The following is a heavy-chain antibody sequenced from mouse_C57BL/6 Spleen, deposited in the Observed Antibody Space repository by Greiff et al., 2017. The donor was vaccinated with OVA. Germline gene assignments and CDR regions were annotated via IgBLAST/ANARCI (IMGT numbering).Heavy chain of an antibody. Sequence: EVKLMESGGGLVKPGGSLKLSCAASGFTFSDYGMHWVRQAPEKGLEWVAYISSGSSTIYYADTVKGRFTISRDNAKNTLFLQMTSLRSEDTAMYYCARALYYYGSRSYAMDDWGQGTSVTVSS. CDR2: ISSGSSTI. V-gene: IGHV5-17*01. CDR1: GFTFSDYG. D-gene: IGHD1-1*01. J-gene: IGHJ4*01. CDR3: ARALYYYGSRSYAMDD.